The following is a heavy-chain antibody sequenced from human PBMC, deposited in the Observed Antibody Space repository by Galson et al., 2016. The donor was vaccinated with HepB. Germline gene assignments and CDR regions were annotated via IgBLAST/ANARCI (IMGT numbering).Heavy chain of an antibody. V-gene: IGHV6-1*01. CDR3: ARRTGNGFDV. J-gene: IGHJ6*02. D-gene: IGHD1-1*01. CDR1: GDSVSSNSAT. Sequence: CAISGDSVSSNSATWNWIRLSPSRGLEWLGRTYYRYRWYSDYALSVKSRITINADTSRSQFSLRLNSVTPEDTAVYYCARRTGNGFDVWGQGTTVTVSS. CDR2: TYYRYRWYS.